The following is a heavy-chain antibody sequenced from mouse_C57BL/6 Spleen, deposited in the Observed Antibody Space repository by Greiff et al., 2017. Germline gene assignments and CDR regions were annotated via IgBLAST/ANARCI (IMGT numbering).Heavy chain of an antibody. Sequence: EVHLVESGGGLVQPGGSLKLSCAASGFTFSDYYMYWVRQTPEKRLEWVAYISNGGGSTYYPDTVKGRFTISRDNAKNTLYLQMSRLKSEDTAMYYCASSYYGSSSYAMDYWGQGTSVTVSS. CDR3: ASSYYGSSSYAMDY. CDR2: ISNGGGST. D-gene: IGHD1-1*01. V-gene: IGHV5-12*01. J-gene: IGHJ4*01. CDR1: GFTFSDYY.